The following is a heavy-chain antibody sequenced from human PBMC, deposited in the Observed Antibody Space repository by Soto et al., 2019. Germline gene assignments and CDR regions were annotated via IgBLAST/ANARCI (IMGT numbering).Heavy chain of an antibody. CDR1: GFSFSDYF. J-gene: IGHJ5*02. CDR3: ARDNSQNYGTPAASSRFHP. Sequence: ASVKVSCKASGFSFSDYFMHWVRQAPGQGLEWMGIINPSGDSRNYAQKFQGRVTITGDTSTSTVYMDLSSLRYEDTAVYYCARDNSQNYGTPAASSRFHPWGQGTPITVSS. D-gene: IGHD2-15*01. V-gene: IGHV1-46*01. CDR2: INPSGDSR.